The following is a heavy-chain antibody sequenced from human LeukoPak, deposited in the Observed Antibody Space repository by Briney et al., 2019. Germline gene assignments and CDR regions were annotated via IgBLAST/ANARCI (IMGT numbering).Heavy chain of an antibody. CDR1: GFTFSNAW. CDR3: TTVRYSSSWYGSNYYYYMDV. V-gene: IGHV3-15*01. CDR2: IKSKTDGGTT. D-gene: IGHD6-13*01. J-gene: IGHJ6*03. Sequence: GGSLRLSCAASGFTFSNAWMSWVRQAPGKGLEWVGRIKSKTDGGTTDYAAPVKGRFTISRDDSKNTLYLQMNSLKTEDTAVYYCTTVRYSSSWYGSNYYYYMDVWGKGTTVTVSS.